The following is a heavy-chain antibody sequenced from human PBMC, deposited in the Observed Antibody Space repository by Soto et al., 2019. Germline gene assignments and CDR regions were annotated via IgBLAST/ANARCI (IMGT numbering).Heavy chain of an antibody. Sequence: SETLSLTCTVSGGSISSDYWGWIREPPGKGLEWIGYMSYSGSTNYNPSLKSRVTISVDTTKNQFSLKLTSVTAADTAVYYCKRRGSYSLVYNWGQGTLVTVSS. J-gene: IGHJ4*02. D-gene: IGHD3-16*01. V-gene: IGHV4-59*08. CDR3: KRRGSYSLVYN. CDR1: GGSISSDY. CDR2: MSYSGST.